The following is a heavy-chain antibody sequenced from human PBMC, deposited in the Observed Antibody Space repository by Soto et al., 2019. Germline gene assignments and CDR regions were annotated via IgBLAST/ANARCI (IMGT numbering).Heavy chain of an antibody. CDR3: ARAVHGDYEEYNWFDP. CDR2: IYHSGST. Sequence: QLQLQESGSGLVKPSQTLSLTCAVSGGSISSGGYSWSWIRQPPGKGLEWIGYIYHSGSTYYNPSLKSRVTRSVDRAKNQFSLKLSSVTAADTAVYYCARAVHGDYEEYNWFDPWGQGTLVTVSS. CDR1: GGSISSGGYS. D-gene: IGHD4-17*01. V-gene: IGHV4-30-2*01. J-gene: IGHJ5*02.